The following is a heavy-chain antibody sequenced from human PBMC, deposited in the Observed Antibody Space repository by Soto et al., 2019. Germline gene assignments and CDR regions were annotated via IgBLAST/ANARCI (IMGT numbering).Heavy chain of an antibody. V-gene: IGHV3-23*01. Sequence: EVQLLESGGGLVQPGGSLRLSCAASGFTFRSYAMSWVRQAPGKGLEWVSAIGVSGGLTYYVDSVKGRFTISRDNSQNKLYLQMNSLRAEDTAVYYCAKELGGVDTWNAFDYWGQGTLVTVS. J-gene: IGHJ4*02. CDR1: GFTFRSYA. D-gene: IGHD1-1*01. CDR2: IGVSGGLT. CDR3: AKELGGVDTWNAFDY.